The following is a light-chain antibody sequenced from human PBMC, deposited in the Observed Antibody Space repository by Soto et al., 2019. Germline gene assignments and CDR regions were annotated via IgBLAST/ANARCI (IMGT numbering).Light chain of an antibody. CDR3: HQYNNWPLT. CDR1: QNVNTN. Sequence: EIVMTQSPATLSVSPGERATLSCRASQNVNTNLVWFQQQPGQAPRLLIYSASTRATGIPARFSGSGSGTEFTLTISGLQSEDFAVYYCHQYNNWPLTFGGGTKVEIK. J-gene: IGKJ4*01. CDR2: SAS. V-gene: IGKV3-15*01.